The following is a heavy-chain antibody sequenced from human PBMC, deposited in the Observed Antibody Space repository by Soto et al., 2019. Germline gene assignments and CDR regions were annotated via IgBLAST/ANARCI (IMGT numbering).Heavy chain of an antibody. CDR3: VRLQQLAQSDPNYYYYYGMDV. J-gene: IGHJ6*02. CDR2: MNPNSGNT. Sequence: AASVKVSCKASGYTFTSYDINWVRQATGQGLEWMGWMNPNSGNTGYAQKFQGRVTMTRNTSISTAYMELSSLRSEDTAVYYCVRLQQLAQSDPNYYYYYGMDVWGQGTTVTVSS. CDR1: GYTFTSYD. V-gene: IGHV1-8*01. D-gene: IGHD6-13*01.